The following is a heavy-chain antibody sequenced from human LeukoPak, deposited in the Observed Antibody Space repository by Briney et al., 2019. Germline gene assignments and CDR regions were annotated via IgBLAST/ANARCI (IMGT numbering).Heavy chain of an antibody. CDR3: ARSTQRYCSGGTCFPYWFDP. CDR1: GGSINTYY. D-gene: IGHD2-15*01. CDR2: ISDSGSP. V-gene: IGHV4-59*01. J-gene: IGHJ5*02. Sequence: SETLSLTCTVSGGSINTYYWSWLRQPPGKGLEWIGYISDSGSPSYNSSLKSRVTISIDTSKKQFSLVLSSVTAADTAIYYCARSTQRYCSGGTCFPYWFDPWGRGALVTVSS.